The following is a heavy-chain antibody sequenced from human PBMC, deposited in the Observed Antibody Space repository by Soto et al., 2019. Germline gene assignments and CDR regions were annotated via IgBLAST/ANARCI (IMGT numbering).Heavy chain of an antibody. D-gene: IGHD2-21*02. J-gene: IGHJ6*02. CDR2: IYYSGST. CDR3: AILCGRNFNHGMDV. Sequence: QVQLQESGPGLVKPSQTLSLTCTVSGGSISSGGYYWSWIRQHPGKGLEWIGYIYYSGSTYYNPSLKIRVTIAVDTPKIQCSLKLSSVTSADTAVYYCAILCGRNFNHGMDVWDRVTTVTVSS. V-gene: IGHV4-31*03. CDR1: GGSISSGGYY.